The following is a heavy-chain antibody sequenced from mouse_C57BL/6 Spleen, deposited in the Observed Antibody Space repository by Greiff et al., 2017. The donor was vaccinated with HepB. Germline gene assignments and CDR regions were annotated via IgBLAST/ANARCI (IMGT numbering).Heavy chain of an antibody. CDR3: AREYYGRGFDY. Sequence: QLQESGPELVKPGASVKISCKASGYSFTDYNMNWVKQSTGKSLEWIGVINPNYVTTSYNQKFKGKSTLTVDQSSSTAYMQLNSLTSEDTAVYYCAREYYGRGFDYWGQGTTLTVSS. D-gene: IGHD1-1*01. CDR2: INPNYVTT. V-gene: IGHV1-39*01. J-gene: IGHJ2*01. CDR1: GYSFTDYN.